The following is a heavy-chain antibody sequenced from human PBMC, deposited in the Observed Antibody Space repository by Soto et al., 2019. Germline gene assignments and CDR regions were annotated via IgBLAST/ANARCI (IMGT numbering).Heavy chain of an antibody. Sequence: GGSLRLSCTASGFTFTSYGMGWVRQAPGKGLQWVSTIRGDGGQTHCTDSVKGRFSISRDNSKNTVYLQMDSLRAEDTAMYFCARDVGLDSDDFFAYWGQGTQVTVSS. CDR2: IRGDGGQT. J-gene: IGHJ4*02. V-gene: IGHV3-23*01. CDR3: ARDVGLDSDDFFAY. CDR1: GFTFTSYG. D-gene: IGHD3-9*01.